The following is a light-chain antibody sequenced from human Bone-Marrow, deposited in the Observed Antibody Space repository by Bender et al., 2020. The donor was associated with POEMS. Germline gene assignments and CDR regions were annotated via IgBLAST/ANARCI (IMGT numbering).Light chain of an antibody. V-gene: IGLV2-11*01. CDR3: CSYGSSII. CDR2: EGT. CDR1: SSDVGGFQY. Sequence: QSALTQPRSVSGSPGQSVTISCTGTSSDVGGFQYVSWYQQHPGKAPKLMIYEGTTRPSGVSNRFSGSKSGNTASLTISGLQAEDEGDYYCCSYGSSIIFGGGTKLTVL. J-gene: IGLJ2*01.